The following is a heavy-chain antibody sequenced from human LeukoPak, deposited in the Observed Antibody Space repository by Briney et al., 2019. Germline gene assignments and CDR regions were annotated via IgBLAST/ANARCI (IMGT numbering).Heavy chain of an antibody. CDR3: AKEGRLGYCSGGSCYHPYYYYYMDV. D-gene: IGHD2-15*01. CDR1: GFTFSSYA. CDR2: ISGSGGST. Sequence: PGGSLRLSCAASGFTFSSYAMSWVRQAPGKGLEWVSAISGSGGSTYYADSVKGRFTISRDNSKNTLYLQMNSLRAEDTAVYYCAKEGRLGYCSGGSCYHPYYYYYMDVWGKGTTVTVSS. J-gene: IGHJ6*03. V-gene: IGHV3-23*01.